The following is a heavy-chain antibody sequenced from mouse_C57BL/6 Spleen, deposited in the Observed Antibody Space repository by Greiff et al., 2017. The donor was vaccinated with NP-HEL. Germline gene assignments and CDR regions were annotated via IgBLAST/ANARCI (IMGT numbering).Heavy chain of an antibody. J-gene: IGHJ2*01. V-gene: IGHV1-19*01. Sequence: VQLQQSGPVLVKPGASVKMSCKASGYTFTDYYMNWVKQSHGKSLEWIGVINPYNGGTSYNQKFKGKATLTVDKSSSTAYMELNSLTSEDSAVYYCARPVVEGYFDYWGQGTTLTVSS. CDR1: GYTFTDYY. CDR3: ARPVVEGYFDY. D-gene: IGHD1-1*01. CDR2: INPYNGGT.